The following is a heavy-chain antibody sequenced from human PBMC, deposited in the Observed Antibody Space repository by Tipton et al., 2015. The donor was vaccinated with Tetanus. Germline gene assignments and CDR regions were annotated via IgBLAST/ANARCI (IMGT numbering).Heavy chain of an antibody. CDR1: GGSFTSDNSY. CDR2: INYSGSS. D-gene: IGHD3-3*01. V-gene: IGHV4-30-2*01. Sequence: TLSLTCTVSGGSFTSDNSYWSWIRKPPGKGLEWIGYINYSGSSYYSPSLKSRVSISVDGSNNQFSLDLNSVTAADTAVYYCARAHYDFWSSDSYYYGMDVWGQGTTVPVSS. J-gene: IGHJ6*02. CDR3: ARAHYDFWSSDSYYYGMDV.